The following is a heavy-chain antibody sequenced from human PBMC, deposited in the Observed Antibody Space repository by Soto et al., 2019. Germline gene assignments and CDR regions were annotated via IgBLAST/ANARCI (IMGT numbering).Heavy chain of an antibody. CDR1: GSTFSSYA. Sequence: HPGGSLRLSCAASGSTFSSYAMSWVRQAPGKGLEWVSVISGSGDRTYYADSVKGRFTISRDNSKNTLYLQMSSLRAEDTAVYYCARGLRFCSGGNCYMEGAFDFWGQGTMVTVSS. CDR3: ARGLRFCSGGNCYMEGAFDF. J-gene: IGHJ3*01. D-gene: IGHD2-15*01. V-gene: IGHV3-23*01. CDR2: ISGSGDRT.